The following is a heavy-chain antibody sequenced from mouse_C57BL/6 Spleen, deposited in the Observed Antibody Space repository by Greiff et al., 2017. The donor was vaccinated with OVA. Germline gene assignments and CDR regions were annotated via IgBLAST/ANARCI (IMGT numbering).Heavy chain of an antibody. V-gene: IGHV1-26*01. Sequence: VQLQQSGPELVKPGASVKISCKASGYTFTDYYMNWVKQSHGKSLEWLGDINPNNGGTSYNQKFKGKATLTVDKSSSTAYMELRSLTSEDSAVYYCARRDDYDDDYWGQGTTLTVSS. CDR2: INPNNGGT. J-gene: IGHJ2*01. CDR3: ARRDDYDDDY. D-gene: IGHD2-4*01. CDR1: GYTFTDYY.